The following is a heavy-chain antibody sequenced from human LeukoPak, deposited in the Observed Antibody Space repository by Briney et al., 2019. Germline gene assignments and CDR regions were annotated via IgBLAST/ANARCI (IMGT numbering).Heavy chain of an antibody. CDR2: IYYSGST. D-gene: IGHD3-10*01. CDR3: ARLVGFGDAFDI. V-gene: IGHV4-59*08. J-gene: IGHJ3*02. CDR1: GGSISSYY. Sequence: SETLSLTCTVSGGSISSYYWSWIRQPPGKGLEWIGYIYYSGSTNYNPSLKSRVTISVDTSKNQFSLKLSSVTAADTAVYYCARLVGFGDAFDIWGQGTMVTVSS.